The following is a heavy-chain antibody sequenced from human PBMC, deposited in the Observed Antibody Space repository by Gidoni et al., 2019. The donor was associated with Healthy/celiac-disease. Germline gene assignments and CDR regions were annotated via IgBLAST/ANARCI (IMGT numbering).Heavy chain of an antibody. V-gene: IGHV3-30*02. CDR1: GFTFSSYG. CDR3: AKRGEGSYPHYFHY. CDR2: IRYDGSNK. D-gene: IGHD1-26*01. J-gene: IGHJ4*02. Sequence: QVQLVESGGGVVQPGGSLRLSCAASGFTFSSYGMHWVRQAPGKGLEWVAFIRYDGSNKYYADSVKGRFTISRDNSKNTLYLQMNSLRAEDTAVYYCAKRGEGSYPHYFHYWGQGTLVTVSS.